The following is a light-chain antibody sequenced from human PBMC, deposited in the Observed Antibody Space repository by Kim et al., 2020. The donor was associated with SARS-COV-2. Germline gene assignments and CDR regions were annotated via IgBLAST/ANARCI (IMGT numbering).Light chain of an antibody. CDR3: SSYTSSSTLV. Sequence: QAALTQPASVSGSPGQSITISCTGTSSDVGGYNYVSWYQQHPGKAPKLMIYDVSNRPSGVPNRFSGSKSGNTASLTISGLQAEDEADYYCSSYTSSSTLVFGGGTQLTVL. CDR2: DVS. J-gene: IGLJ2*01. V-gene: IGLV2-14*03. CDR1: SSDVGGYNY.